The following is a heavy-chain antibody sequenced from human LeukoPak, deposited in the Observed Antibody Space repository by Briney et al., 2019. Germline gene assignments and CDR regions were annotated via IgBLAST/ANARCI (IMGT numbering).Heavy chain of an antibody. CDR3: ARHLWELLSWFDP. CDR2: ICYSGST. CDR1: GGSISSSSYY. Sequence: SETLSLTCTVSGGSISSSSYYWGWIRQPPGKGLEWIGSICYSGSTYYNPSLKSRVTISVDTSKNQFSLKLSSVTAADTAVYYCARHLWELLSWFDPWGQGTLVTVSS. D-gene: IGHD1-26*01. V-gene: IGHV4-39*01. J-gene: IGHJ5*02.